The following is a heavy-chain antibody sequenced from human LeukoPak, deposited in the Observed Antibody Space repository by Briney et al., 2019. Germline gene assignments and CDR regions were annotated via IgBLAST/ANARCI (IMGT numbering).Heavy chain of an antibody. CDR1: GFSFSSYW. J-gene: IGHJ6*03. Sequence: GGSLRVSCAASGFSFSSYWMTWVRQAPGKGLEWISFIHSNGIDTFYGDSVKGRFTVSRDNSKNTLYLQMNRLRVDDAAVYYCAKSLGSKRYLDFMDVWGKGTTITVSS. D-gene: IGHD3-9*01. CDR2: IHSNGIDT. CDR3: AKSLGSKRYLDFMDV. V-gene: IGHV3-30*02.